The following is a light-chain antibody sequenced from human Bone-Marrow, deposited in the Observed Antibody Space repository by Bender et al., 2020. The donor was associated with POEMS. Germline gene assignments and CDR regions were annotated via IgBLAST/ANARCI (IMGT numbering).Light chain of an antibody. Sequence: QSALTQPASVSGSPGQSITISCTGTTNDVGSYKLVSWYQHFPGKAPKLIIYEVIKRPSGVSHRFSGSKSGNTASLTISGLQAEDEADYYCSSHAMSRTVIFGGGTKVTVL. V-gene: IGLV2-14*02. CDR2: EVI. CDR3: SSHAMSRTVI. CDR1: TNDVGSYKL. J-gene: IGLJ2*01.